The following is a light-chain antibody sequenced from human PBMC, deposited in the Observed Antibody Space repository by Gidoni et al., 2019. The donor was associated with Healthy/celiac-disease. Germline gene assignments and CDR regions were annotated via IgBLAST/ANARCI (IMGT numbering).Light chain of an antibody. J-gene: IGKJ2*01. CDR2: KAS. V-gene: IGKV1-5*03. CDR3: QQYNSYSPYT. Sequence: DIQMTQSPSTLSASVGDRVTITCRASQSISNWLDWYQQKPGKAPKLLIYKASSLESGVPSRFSGSGSGTEFTLTISSLQPDDFATYYCQQYNSYSPYTFGQGTKLEIK. CDR1: QSISNW.